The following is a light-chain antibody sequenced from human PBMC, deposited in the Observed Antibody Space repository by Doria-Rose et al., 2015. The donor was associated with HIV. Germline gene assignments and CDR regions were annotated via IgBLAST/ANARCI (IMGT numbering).Light chain of an antibody. CDR1: QSLLYTSKNY. CDR3: QRYYDTLS. Sequence: TQSPESLGMSLGERATLNCKSNQSLLYTSKNYLAWYQQKPVQPPNLLIYWAATRQSGIPARFSGSGSGTDYTLPISSLEADDVTVYYCQRYYDTLSFGPGTTVDIK. J-gene: IGKJ3*01. CDR2: WAA. V-gene: IGKV4-1*01.